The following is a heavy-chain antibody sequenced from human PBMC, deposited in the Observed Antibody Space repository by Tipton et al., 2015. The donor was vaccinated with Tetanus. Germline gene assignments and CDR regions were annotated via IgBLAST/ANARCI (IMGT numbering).Heavy chain of an antibody. CDR1: GGSVNSGSYY. CDR2: IYQSGST. D-gene: IGHD3-22*01. V-gene: IGHV4-61*01. CDR3: ARDGPYYSDTSNDYRFYGMDV. Sequence: TLSLTCTVSGGSVNSGSYYWSWIRQPPGKGLEWIGYIYQSGSTSYSLSLESRVTISLETSKNQFSLRLSSVTAADAAVYYCARDGPYYSDTSNDYRFYGMDVWGQGTTVAVSS. J-gene: IGHJ6*02.